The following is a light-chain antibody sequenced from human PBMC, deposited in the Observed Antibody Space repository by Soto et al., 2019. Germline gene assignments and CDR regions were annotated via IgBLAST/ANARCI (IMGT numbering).Light chain of an antibody. CDR2: DAS. Sequence: DIQMTQSPSTLCASVGDRVTITCRASQSISHWLAWYQQKPGKAPKLLIYDASSLESGVPSRFSGSGSGTDFTLTISRLEPEDFAVYYCQQYGSSGTFGQGTKVDIK. J-gene: IGKJ1*01. CDR1: QSISHW. CDR3: QQYGSSGT. V-gene: IGKV1-5*01.